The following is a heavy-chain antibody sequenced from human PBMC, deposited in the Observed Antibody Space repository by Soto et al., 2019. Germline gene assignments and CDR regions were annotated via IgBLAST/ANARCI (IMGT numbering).Heavy chain of an antibody. V-gene: IGHV1-2*02. Sequence: ASVKVSCKASGYTFTGYYIHWVRQAPGQGLEWMGWINPNSGTTTYAQKFQGRVTMTRDTSISTAYMELSSLKSDDTAVFYCARVDGVLSFWFDPWGQGTLVTVSS. J-gene: IGHJ5*02. CDR2: INPNSGTT. CDR3: ARVDGVLSFWFDP. CDR1: GYTFTGYY. D-gene: IGHD4-17*01.